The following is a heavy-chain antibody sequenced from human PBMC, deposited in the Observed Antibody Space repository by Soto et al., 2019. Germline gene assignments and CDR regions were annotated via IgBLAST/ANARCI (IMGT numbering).Heavy chain of an antibody. Sequence: ASVKVSCKASGYTFTNSGINWVRQAPGQGLEWMGWISTDNGNTNYAQHLQGRVSMTTDTSTSTAYMDLRSLRSDDTAVYYCAIVIVLVPAALYYYGMDVWGQGTTVTVSS. CDR1: GYTFTNSG. V-gene: IGHV1-18*01. D-gene: IGHD2-2*01. J-gene: IGHJ6*02. CDR3: AIVIVLVPAALYYYGMDV. CDR2: ISTDNGNT.